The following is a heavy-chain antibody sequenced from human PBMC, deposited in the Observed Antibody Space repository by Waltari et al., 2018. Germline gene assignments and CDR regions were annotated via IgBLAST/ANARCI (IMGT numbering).Heavy chain of an antibody. CDR2: MNPNSGNL. CDR3: ARAVRYQLLSDF. D-gene: IGHD2-2*01. Sequence: QVQLVQSGAEVKNPGASVKLSCKPSGYTFSYYDVSWVRQAPGRGLEWMGWMNPNSGNLGFAQGFQGRVMCTADTSTTTAYMELTNLRSDDTAIYFCARAVRYQLLSDFWGQGTLVTVSS. V-gene: IGHV1-8*03. CDR1: GYTFSYYD. J-gene: IGHJ4*02.